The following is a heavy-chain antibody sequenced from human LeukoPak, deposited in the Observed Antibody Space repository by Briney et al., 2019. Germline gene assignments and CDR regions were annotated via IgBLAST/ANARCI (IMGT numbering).Heavy chain of an antibody. J-gene: IGHJ4*02. CDR2: IYTSGST. CDR1: GGSISSGSYY. CDR3: ARVYYGSGSYLPADY. Sequence: SETLSLTCTVSGGSISSGSYYWSWIRQPAGKGLEWIGRIYTSGSTNYNPSLKSRVTISVDTSKNQFSLKLSSVTAADTAVYYCARVYYGSGSYLPADYWGQGTLVTVSS. V-gene: IGHV4-61*02. D-gene: IGHD3-10*01.